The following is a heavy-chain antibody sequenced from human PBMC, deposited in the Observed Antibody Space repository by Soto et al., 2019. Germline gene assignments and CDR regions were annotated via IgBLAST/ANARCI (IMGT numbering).Heavy chain of an antibody. Sequence: PSETLSLTCTVSGGSISSYYWSWIRQPPGKGLEWIGYIYYSGSTNYNPSLKSRVTISVDTSKNQFSLKLSSVTAADTAVYYCARTYDSNWFDPWGQGTLVTVSS. V-gene: IGHV4-59*01. D-gene: IGHD3-3*01. CDR1: GGSISSYY. J-gene: IGHJ5*02. CDR3: ARTYDSNWFDP. CDR2: IYYSGST.